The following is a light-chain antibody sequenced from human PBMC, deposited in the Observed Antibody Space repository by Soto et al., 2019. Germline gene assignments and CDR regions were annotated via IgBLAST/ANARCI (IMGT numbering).Light chain of an antibody. CDR3: QQYNDYPYS. CDR1: QGIGPW. V-gene: IGKV1-5*03. J-gene: IGKJ2*03. CDR2: KAS. Sequence: DIQMTQSPSTLSASIGDRVIITCRASQGIGPWLAWYQQKPGKATKVLIYKASHLEDGVPSRFSGSGSETEFTLTISSLQPDDVATYYCQQYNDYPYSFGQGTKLDVK.